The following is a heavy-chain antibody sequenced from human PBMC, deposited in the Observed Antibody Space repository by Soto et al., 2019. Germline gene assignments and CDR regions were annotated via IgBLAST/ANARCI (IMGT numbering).Heavy chain of an antibody. J-gene: IGHJ3*02. Sequence: EVQLVESGGGLVQPGGSLRLSCAASGFTVTSNFMSWVRQAPGKGLEWVSVIYSGGSTYYADSVKGGFTISRDTSKNTQYIQMHSLRGENTAVYYCARDSYYDILTGQGRDAFDIWGQGTMVTVSS. V-gene: IGHV3-66*01. D-gene: IGHD3-9*01. CDR2: IYSGGST. CDR1: GFTVTSNF. CDR3: ARDSYYDILTGQGRDAFDI.